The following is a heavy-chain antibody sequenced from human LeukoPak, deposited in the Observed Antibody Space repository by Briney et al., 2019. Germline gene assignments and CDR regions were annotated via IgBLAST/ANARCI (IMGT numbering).Heavy chain of an antibody. CDR1: GGSIISISYY. D-gene: IGHD4-17*01. CDR2: LYYSGST. CDR3: AGQKDYVFDP. J-gene: IGHJ5*02. V-gene: IGHV4-39*01. Sequence: TETLSLTCTVSGGSIISISYYWGWIRQPPGKGLEWIGSLYYSGSTYYNLSLKSRVTISVDTSKNQFSLKLSSVTAADTAVYCCAGQKDYVFDPWGQGTLVTVSS.